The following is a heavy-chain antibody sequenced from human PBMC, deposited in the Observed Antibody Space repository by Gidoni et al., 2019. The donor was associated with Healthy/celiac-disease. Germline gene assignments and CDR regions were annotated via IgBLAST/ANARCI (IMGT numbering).Heavy chain of an antibody. CDR3: AKDYYYDSSGYPDY. J-gene: IGHJ4*02. Sequence: QVQLVESGGVVVQPGGSLRLPCAASGFTFSSYGMHWARQAPGQGLEWVAFIRYDGSNKYYADSVKGRFTISRDNSKNTLYLQMNSLRAEDTAVYYCAKDYYYDSSGYPDYWGQGTLVTVSS. CDR2: IRYDGSNK. V-gene: IGHV3-30*02. CDR1: GFTFSSYG. D-gene: IGHD3-22*01.